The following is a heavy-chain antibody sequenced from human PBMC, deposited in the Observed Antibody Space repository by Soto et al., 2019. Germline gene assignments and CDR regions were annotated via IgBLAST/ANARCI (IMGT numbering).Heavy chain of an antibody. Sequence: GGSLRLSCAASGFTFSSYGMHWVRQAPGKGLEWVAVISYDGSNKYYADSVKGRFTISRDNSKNTLYLQMNSLRAEDTAVYYCARISRNNWNDDFDYWGQGTLVTVSS. D-gene: IGHD1-20*01. V-gene: IGHV3-30*03. CDR2: ISYDGSNK. CDR1: GFTFSSYG. J-gene: IGHJ4*02. CDR3: ARISRNNWNDDFDY.